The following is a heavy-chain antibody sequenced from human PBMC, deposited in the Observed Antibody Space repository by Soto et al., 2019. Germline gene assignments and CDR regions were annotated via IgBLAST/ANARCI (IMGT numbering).Heavy chain of an antibody. CDR1: GYSFTSYW. J-gene: IGHJ5*02. V-gene: IGHV5-51*01. Sequence: GESLKISCKGSGYSFTSYWIGWVRQMPGKGLEWMGIIYPGDSDTRYSPSLQGQVTISADKSISTAYLQWSSLKASDTAMYYCARHGGSTLVGYCSGGSCSNWFDPWGQGALVTVSS. D-gene: IGHD2-15*01. CDR2: IYPGDSDT. CDR3: ARHGGSTLVGYCSGGSCSNWFDP.